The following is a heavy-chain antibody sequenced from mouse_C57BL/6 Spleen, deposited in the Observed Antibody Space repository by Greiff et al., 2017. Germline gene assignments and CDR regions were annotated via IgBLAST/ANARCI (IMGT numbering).Heavy chain of an antibody. CDR1: GYTFTDYE. CDR2: IDPETGGT. D-gene: IGHD1-1*01. J-gene: IGHJ2*01. Sequence: QVQLQQSGAELVRPGASVTLSCKASGYTFTDYEMHWVKQTPVHGLEWIGAIDPETGGTAYNQKFKGKAILTADKSSSTAYMELRSLTSEDSAVYYCTRRSTVVATDFDYWGQGTTRTVSS. V-gene: IGHV1-15*01. CDR3: TRRSTVVATDFDY.